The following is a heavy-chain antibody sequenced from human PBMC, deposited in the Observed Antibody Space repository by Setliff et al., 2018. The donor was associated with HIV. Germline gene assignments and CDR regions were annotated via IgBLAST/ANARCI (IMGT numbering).Heavy chain of an antibody. CDR2: IYYSGST. Sequence: SGTLSLTCTGSGGSISSSIYYWGWIRQPPGKGLEWISSIYYSGSTYYNPSLKSRITISVDTSKNQFSLRLSSVTAADTAVYYCARQGLVLVPASIDWRLPPSPIDYWGQGALVTVSS. CDR1: GGSISSSIYY. J-gene: IGHJ4*02. CDR3: ARQGLVLVPASIDWRLPPSPIDY. V-gene: IGHV4-39*01. D-gene: IGHD2-2*01.